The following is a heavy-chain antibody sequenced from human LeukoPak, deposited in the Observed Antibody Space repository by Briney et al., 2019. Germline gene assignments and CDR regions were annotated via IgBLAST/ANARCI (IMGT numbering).Heavy chain of an antibody. CDR2: IIPIFGTA. J-gene: IGHJ4*02. CDR1: GGTFSSYA. Sequence: SVKVSCKASGGTFSSYAISWVRQAPGQGLEWMGGIIPIFGTANYAQKFQGRVTITSDTSTSTAYMELSSLRSEDTAVYYCAREKSSGYSKYYFDYWGQGTLVTVSS. CDR3: AREKSSGYSKYYFDY. D-gene: IGHD3-22*01. V-gene: IGHV1-69*06.